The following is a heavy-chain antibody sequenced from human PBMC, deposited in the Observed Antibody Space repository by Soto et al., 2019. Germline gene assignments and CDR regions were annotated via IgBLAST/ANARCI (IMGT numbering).Heavy chain of an antibody. V-gene: IGHV4-59*01. J-gene: IGHJ4*02. CDR2: IHYSGTT. CDR3: AAGEASSRNLAPYYLDF. D-gene: IGHD6-13*01. Sequence: SETLSLTCTVSGGSMRNYFWTWIRQPPGKGLEWIGYIHYSGTTSSFPSYNPSLRSRVTISEDTSKNQFSLKLLSVTIADTAVYFCAAGEASSRNLAPYYLDFWGQGTLVTVSS. CDR1: GGSMRNYF.